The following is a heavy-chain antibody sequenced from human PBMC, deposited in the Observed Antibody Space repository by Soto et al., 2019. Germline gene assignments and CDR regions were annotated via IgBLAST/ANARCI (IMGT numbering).Heavy chain of an antibody. CDR3: AIAGATVTSSWGDY. J-gene: IGHJ4*02. CDR1: GYTFTNYG. D-gene: IGHD4-17*01. CDR2: ISAYNGNT. V-gene: IGHV1-18*01. Sequence: QVQLVQSGAEVKKPGASVKVSCKASGYTFTNYGFTWVRQAPGQGLEWMGRISAYNGNTNYAQKLQGRVTMTTDTSTSTAFLELRSLRSDDTAVYYCAIAGATVTSSWGDYWGQGSLVIVSS.